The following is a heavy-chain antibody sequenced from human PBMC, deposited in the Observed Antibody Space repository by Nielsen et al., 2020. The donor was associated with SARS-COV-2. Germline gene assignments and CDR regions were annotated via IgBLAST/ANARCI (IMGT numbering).Heavy chain of an antibody. CDR2: IRSKAYGGTT. CDR1: GFTFGDYA. J-gene: IGHJ6*02. D-gene: IGHD2-2*01. Sequence: GESLKISCTASGFTFGDYAMSWFRQAPGKGLEWVGFIRSKAYGGTTEYAASVKGRFTISRDDSKSIAYLQMNSLKTEDTAVYYCTRDLDCSSTSCYKHYYYYGMDVWGQGTTVTVSS. V-gene: IGHV3-49*03. CDR3: TRDLDCSSTSCYKHYYYYGMDV.